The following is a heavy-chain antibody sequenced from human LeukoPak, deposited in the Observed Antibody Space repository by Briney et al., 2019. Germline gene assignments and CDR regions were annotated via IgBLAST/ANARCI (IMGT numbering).Heavy chain of an antibody. V-gene: IGHV4-59*08. CDR3: ARMSQGVRGVEYGDY. Sequence: SETLSLSCTVSGGSISSYYWSWIRQPPGKGLEWIGYIYYSGSTNYNPSLKSRVTISVDTSKNQFSLKLSSVTAADTAVYYCARMSQGVRGVEYGDYWGQGTLVTVSS. CDR1: GGSISSYY. CDR2: IYYSGST. J-gene: IGHJ4*02. D-gene: IGHD3-10*01.